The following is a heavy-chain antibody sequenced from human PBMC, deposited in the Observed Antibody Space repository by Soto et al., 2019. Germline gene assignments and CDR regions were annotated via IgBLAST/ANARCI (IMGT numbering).Heavy chain of an antibody. CDR3: TTGLGQQLVVFDY. Sequence: EVQLVEFGGGLVKPGGSLRLSCAGSGFTFNNAWLSWVRQAPGKGLEWVGRIKSRADGETTDYAAPVKGRFTISRDDSKNMLYLQMNSLKTEDTAVYYCTTGLGQQLVVFDYWGQGTLLTVSS. D-gene: IGHD6-13*01. CDR2: IKSRADGETT. J-gene: IGHJ4*02. V-gene: IGHV3-15*01. CDR1: GFTFNNAW.